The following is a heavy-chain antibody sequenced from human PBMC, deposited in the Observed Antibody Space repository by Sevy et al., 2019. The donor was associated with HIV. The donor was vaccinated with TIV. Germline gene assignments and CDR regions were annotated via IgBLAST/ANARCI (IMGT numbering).Heavy chain of an antibody. Sequence: SETLSLTCAVYGGSFSGYYWSWIRQPPGKGLEWIGEINHSGSTNYNPSLKSRVTISVDTSKNQFSLKPSSVTAADTAGYYCARFHGYSSGWYLGKMDYYYGMDVWGQGTTVTVSS. J-gene: IGHJ6*02. CDR1: GGSFSGYY. V-gene: IGHV4-34*01. D-gene: IGHD6-19*01. CDR2: INHSGST. CDR3: ARFHGYSSGWYLGKMDYYYGMDV.